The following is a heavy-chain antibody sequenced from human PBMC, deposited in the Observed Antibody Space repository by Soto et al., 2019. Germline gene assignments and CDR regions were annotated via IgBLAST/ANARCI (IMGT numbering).Heavy chain of an antibody. CDR3: ASSNPPGIGGFDI. Sequence: VKVSCKASGGTFSSYAISWVRQAPGQGLEWMGGIIPIFGTANYAQKFQGRVTITADKSTSTAYMELSSLRSEDTAVYYCASSNPPGIGGFDIWGQGTMVTVSS. J-gene: IGHJ3*02. D-gene: IGHD3-3*01. CDR1: GGTFSSYA. V-gene: IGHV1-69*13. CDR2: IIPIFGTA.